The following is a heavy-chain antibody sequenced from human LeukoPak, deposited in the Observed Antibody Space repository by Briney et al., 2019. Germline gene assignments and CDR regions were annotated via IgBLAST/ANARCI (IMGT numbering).Heavy chain of an antibody. Sequence: PSQTLSLTCTVSGGSISSGDYYWSWIRQPPGKGLEWIGYIYYSGSTYYNPSLKSRVTITVDTSKNQFSLKLRSVTAADTAVCYCARDYYGAGLTYFDYWGQGTLVTVSS. V-gene: IGHV4-30-4*01. J-gene: IGHJ4*02. CDR1: GGSISSGDYY. D-gene: IGHD3-10*01. CDR3: ARDYYGAGLTYFDY. CDR2: IYYSGST.